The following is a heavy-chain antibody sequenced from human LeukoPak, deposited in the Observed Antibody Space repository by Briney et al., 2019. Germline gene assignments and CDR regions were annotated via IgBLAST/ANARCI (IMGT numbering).Heavy chain of an antibody. J-gene: IGHJ6*02. V-gene: IGHV4-39*07. CDR2: IYYSGST. CDR1: GGSISSSNYY. D-gene: IGHD4-11*01. CDR3: ASRNSNYFDYYYGMDV. Sequence: PSETLSLTCTVSGGSISSSNYYWGWIRQPPGKGLEWIGSIYYSGSTYYNPSLTSRVTISVDTSKNQFSLKLSSVTAADTAVYYCASRNSNYFDYYYGMDVWGQGTTVTVSS.